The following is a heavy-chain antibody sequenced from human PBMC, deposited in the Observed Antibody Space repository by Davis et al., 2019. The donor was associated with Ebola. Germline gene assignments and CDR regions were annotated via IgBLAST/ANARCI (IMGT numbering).Heavy chain of an antibody. D-gene: IGHD3-10*01. CDR2: IYPGDSDT. Sequence: GESLKISCQGSGYSFTSYWIAWVRQMPGKGLEWMRIIYPGDSDTRYSPSFRGQVTISADKSFSTAYLQWSGLKASDTAMYYCARMGKSYYDSLWDYWGQGTLVTVSS. CDR1: GYSFTSYW. J-gene: IGHJ4*02. V-gene: IGHV5-51*01. CDR3: ARMGKSYYDSLWDY.